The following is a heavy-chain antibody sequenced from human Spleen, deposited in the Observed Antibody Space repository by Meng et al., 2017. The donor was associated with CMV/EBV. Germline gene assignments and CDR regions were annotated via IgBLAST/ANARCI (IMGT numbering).Heavy chain of an antibody. CDR2: IWYDGSNK. V-gene: IGHV3-33*06. CDR3: AKTVGPAYDSSGYYPPGDY. CDR1: GLTFSRYG. J-gene: IGHJ4*02. Sequence: GESLKISCAASGLTFSRYGMHWVRQAPGKGLEWVAVIWYDGSNKYYADSVKGRFTISRDNSKNTLYLQINSLRAEDTAVYYCAKTVGPAYDSSGYYPPGDYWGQGTLVTVSS. D-gene: IGHD3-22*01.